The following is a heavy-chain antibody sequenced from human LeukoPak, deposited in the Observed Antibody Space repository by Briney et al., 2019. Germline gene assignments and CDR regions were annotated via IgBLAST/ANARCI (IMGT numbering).Heavy chain of an antibody. CDR2: ISHNSDDT. V-gene: IGHV1-2*02. CDR3: ARGRTRGGWLFDY. D-gene: IGHD6-19*01. Sequence: GASVKVSCKASGYTFTGYYMHWVRQAPEKGLEWIGRISHNSDDTNYAQNIQGRVTMTRDTSISTAYMELSRLRSDDTALYYCARGRTRGGWLFDYWGQGTLVTVSS. CDR1: GYTFTGYY. J-gene: IGHJ4*02.